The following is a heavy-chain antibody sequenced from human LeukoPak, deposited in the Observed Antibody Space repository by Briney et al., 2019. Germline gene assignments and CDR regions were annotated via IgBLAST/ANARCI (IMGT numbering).Heavy chain of an antibody. CDR3: AKVPYSSSWYWLDY. Sequence: PGGSLRLSCAASGFTLRSYAMSWVRQGPGKGVEWGSGISGRGGSTYYADSVKGRFTISRDNSKNTLYLQMNSLSAEDTAVYYCAKVPYSSSWYWLDYWGQGTLVTVSS. J-gene: IGHJ4*02. D-gene: IGHD6-13*01. CDR2: ISGRGGST. CDR1: GFTLRSYA. V-gene: IGHV3-23*01.